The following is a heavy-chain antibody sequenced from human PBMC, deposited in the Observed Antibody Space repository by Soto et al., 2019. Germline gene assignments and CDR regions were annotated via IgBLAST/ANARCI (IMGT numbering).Heavy chain of an antibody. V-gene: IGHV1-69*13. CDR3: ARDTTQGITMIVVATDAFDI. J-gene: IGHJ3*02. CDR1: GGTFSIYA. D-gene: IGHD3-22*01. CDR2: IIPIFGTA. Sequence: EASVKVSCKASGGTFSIYAISWVRQAPGQGLEWMGGIIPIFGTANYAQKFQGRVTITADESTSTAYMELSSLRSEDTAVYYCARDTTQGITMIVVATDAFDIWGQGTMVTVSS.